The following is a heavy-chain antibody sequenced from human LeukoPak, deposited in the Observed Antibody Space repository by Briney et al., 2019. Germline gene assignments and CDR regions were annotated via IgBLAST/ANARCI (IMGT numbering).Heavy chain of an antibody. J-gene: IGHJ4*02. CDR2: IYTSVST. CDR3: ARVSGWPYYFDY. Sequence: PSQTLSLTCAVSGASITSGGYSWNWIRQPPGKGLEWIGRIYTSVSTKYNPSLKSRVTMSVDTSTNQFSLKLSSVTAADRAVYYCARVSGWPYYFDYWGQGTLVTVSS. D-gene: IGHD6-19*01. V-gene: IGHV4-61*02. CDR1: GASITSGGYS.